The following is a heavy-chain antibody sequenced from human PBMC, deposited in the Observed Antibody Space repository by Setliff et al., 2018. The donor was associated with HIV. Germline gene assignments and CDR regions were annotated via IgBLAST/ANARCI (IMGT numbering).Heavy chain of an antibody. CDR2: INHDRTT. CDR1: GGSFSGYY. CDR3: ARGSRQLTIFGVVFKTNYYFMDV. J-gene: IGHJ6*03. D-gene: IGHD3-3*01. V-gene: IGHV4-34*01. Sequence: NPSETLSLTCAVYGGSFSGYYWSWIRQPPGKGLEWIGEINHDRTTNYNPSLKSRVTISVDTSKNQFSLTLNSVTAADTAVYYCARGSRQLTIFGVVFKTNYYFMDVWGKGTAVTVPS.